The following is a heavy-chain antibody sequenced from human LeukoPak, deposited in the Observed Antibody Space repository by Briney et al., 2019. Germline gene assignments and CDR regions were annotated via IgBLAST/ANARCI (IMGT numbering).Heavy chain of an antibody. CDR3: ARQLVWGNWFDP. J-gene: IGHJ5*02. CDR2: INPNSGGT. D-gene: IGHD6-6*01. CDR1: GYTCTGYY. Sequence: ASVKVSCKASGYTCTGYYMHWVRQAPGQALEWMGRINPNSGGTKYAQKFQGRVTMTMDTSISTAYMELSRLRSDDTVVYYCARQLVWGNWFDPWGQGTLVTVSS. V-gene: IGHV1-2*05.